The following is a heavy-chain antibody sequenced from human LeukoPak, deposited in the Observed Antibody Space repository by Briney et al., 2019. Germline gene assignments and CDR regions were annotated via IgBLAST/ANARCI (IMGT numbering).Heavy chain of an antibody. CDR3: AKDLIVVAPLYFDY. Sequence: PGGSLRLTCPVSGITLSNYGMSWVRQAPGKGLEWVAGISDSGGRTNYADSVKGRFTISRDSPKNTVYLQMNSLRAEDTAVYYCAKDLIVVAPLYFDYWGQGTLVTVSS. CDR2: ISDSGGRT. V-gene: IGHV3-23*01. CDR1: GITLSNYG. D-gene: IGHD3-22*01. J-gene: IGHJ4*02.